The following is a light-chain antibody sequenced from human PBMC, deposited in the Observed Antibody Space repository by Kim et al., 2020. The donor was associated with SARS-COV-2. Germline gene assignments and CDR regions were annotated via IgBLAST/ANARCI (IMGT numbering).Light chain of an antibody. CDR3: MQAIETPLT. CDR2: LGS. Sequence: PPSISCRSSRSLMRRNGGNALYWYLQKPGQSPQLLIYLGSNRASGVPDRFSGSGSGADFTLKISRVETEDVGVYYCMQAIETPLTFGGGTKVDIK. V-gene: IGKV2-28*01. CDR1: RSLMRRNGGNA. J-gene: IGKJ4*01.